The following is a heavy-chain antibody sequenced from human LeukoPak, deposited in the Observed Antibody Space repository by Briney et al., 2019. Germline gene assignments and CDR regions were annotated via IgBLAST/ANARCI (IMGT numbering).Heavy chain of an antibody. CDR1: GYTFTSYY. J-gene: IGHJ4*02. CDR3: ARSSWSSGSAYYFDY. V-gene: IGHV1-46*01. CDR2: ISPSGGST. D-gene: IGHD3-22*01. Sequence: ASVKVSCKASGYTFTSYYMHWVRQAPGQGLEWMGIISPSGGSTSYAQKFQGRVTMTRDTSTSTVYMELSSLRSEDTAVYYCARSSWSSGSAYYFDYWGQGTLVTVSS.